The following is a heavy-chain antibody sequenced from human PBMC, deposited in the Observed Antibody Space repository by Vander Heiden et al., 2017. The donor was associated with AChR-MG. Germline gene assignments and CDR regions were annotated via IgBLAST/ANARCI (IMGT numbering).Heavy chain of an antibody. CDR3: ARDRSPYYDILTGYPDY. CDR2: IWYDGSNK. D-gene: IGHD3-9*01. CDR1: GFTFSSYG. Sequence: QVQLVESGGGVVQPGRSLRLSCSASGFTFSSYGMPWVRQAPGKGLEWVAVIWYDGSNKYYADSVKGRFTISRDNSKNTLYLQMNSLRAEDTAVYYCARDRSPYYDILTGYPDYWGQGTLVTVSS. J-gene: IGHJ4*02. V-gene: IGHV3-33*01.